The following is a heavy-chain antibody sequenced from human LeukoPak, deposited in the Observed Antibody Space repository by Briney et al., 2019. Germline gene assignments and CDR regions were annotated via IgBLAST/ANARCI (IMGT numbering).Heavy chain of an antibody. CDR3: ARDFSYYDLWSGYGFDY. D-gene: IGHD3-3*01. Sequence: GGSLRLSCAASGFTFSSYSMNWVRQAPGKGLEWVSSISSSSSYIYYADSVKGRFTISRDNAKNSLYLQMNSLRAEDTAVYYCARDFSYYDLWSGYGFDYWGQGTLVTVSS. CDR1: GFTFSSYS. V-gene: IGHV3-21*01. J-gene: IGHJ4*02. CDR2: ISSSSSYI.